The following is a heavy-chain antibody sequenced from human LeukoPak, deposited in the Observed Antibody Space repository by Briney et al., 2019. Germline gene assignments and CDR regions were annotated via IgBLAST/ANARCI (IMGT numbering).Heavy chain of an antibody. D-gene: IGHD4-17*01. Sequence: PSEPLSLTCAVSGTSFSSYYWSWIRQPPGKGLEWIGEVNHSGYTKDYLSLENRLTISVDTSKNQFSLRLRSVTAADTGVYFCARMTTGHDFWGQGTLVTVSS. J-gene: IGHJ4*02. CDR3: ARMTTGHDF. V-gene: IGHV4-34*01. CDR2: VNHSGYT. CDR1: GTSFSSYY.